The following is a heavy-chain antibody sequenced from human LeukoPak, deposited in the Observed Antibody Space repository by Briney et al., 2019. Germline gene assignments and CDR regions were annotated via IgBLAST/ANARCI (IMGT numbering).Heavy chain of an antibody. J-gene: IGHJ4*02. Sequence: PGGSLRLSCAASGFTVSSNYMSWVRQAPGKGLEWVSVIYSGGSTYYADSVKGRITISRDNSKNTLYLQMNGLRAEDTAVYYCGIKGSGSYYKAYFDYWGQGTLVIVSS. D-gene: IGHD3-10*01. CDR3: GIKGSGSYYKAYFDY. CDR2: IYSGGST. CDR1: GFTVSSNY. V-gene: IGHV3-53*01.